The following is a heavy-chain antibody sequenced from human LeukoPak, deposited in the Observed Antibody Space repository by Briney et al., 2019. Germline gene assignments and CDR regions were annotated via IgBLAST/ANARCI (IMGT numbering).Heavy chain of an antibody. Sequence: EASVKVSCKASGGTFSSYAISWVRQAPGQGLEWMGRIIPIVGIAIYAQKFQGRVTITADKSTSTAYMELSSLRSEDTAVYYCARDLHPMVKAGKYYYGMDVWGQGTTVTVSS. D-gene: IGHD5-18*01. V-gene: IGHV1-69*04. CDR3: ARDLHPMVKAGKYYYGMDV. CDR2: IIPIVGIA. J-gene: IGHJ6*02. CDR1: GGTFSSYA.